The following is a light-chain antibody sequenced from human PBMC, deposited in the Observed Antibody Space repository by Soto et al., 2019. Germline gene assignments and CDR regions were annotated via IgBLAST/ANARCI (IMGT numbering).Light chain of an antibody. CDR3: QQYYNWPLT. V-gene: IGKV3-15*01. Sequence: MTQSPSFLSASAGDRVTIVCRASQSVSSNLAWYQQKPGQAPRLLIYRASSRTTGIPARFSGSGSGTEFTLIISSLQSEDFAVYYCQQYYNWPLTFGGGTKVEIK. CDR2: RAS. J-gene: IGKJ4*01. CDR1: QSVSSN.